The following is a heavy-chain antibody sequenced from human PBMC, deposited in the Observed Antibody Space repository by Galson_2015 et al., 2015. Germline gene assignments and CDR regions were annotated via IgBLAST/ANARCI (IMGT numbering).Heavy chain of an antibody. CDR3: ARFSGVSSGKNDY. CDR2: ISWNSGSI. V-gene: IGHV3-9*01. Sequence: SLRLSCAASGFTFDDYAMHWVRQAPGKGLEWVSGISWNSGSIGYADSVKGRFTISRDNAKNSLYLQMNSLRAEDTAVYYCARFSGVSSGKNDYWGQGTLVTVSS. J-gene: IGHJ4*02. D-gene: IGHD3-22*01. CDR1: GFTFDDYA.